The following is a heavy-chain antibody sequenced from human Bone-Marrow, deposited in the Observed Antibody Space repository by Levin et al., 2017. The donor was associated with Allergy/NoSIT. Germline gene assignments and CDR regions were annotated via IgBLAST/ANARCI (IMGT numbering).Heavy chain of an antibody. J-gene: IGHJ5*02. CDR1: GFTFNSHS. CDR2: ISSSGSTT. CDR3: ARGTYSYDL. D-gene: IGHD5-18*01. Sequence: PGGSLRLSCSASGFTFNSHSINWVRQAPAKGLEWVSYISSSGSTTYYADSVKGRFTFSRDNAKHSLYLQMDDLRDEDTAFYYCARGTYSYDLWGQGTLVTVSS. V-gene: IGHV3-48*02.